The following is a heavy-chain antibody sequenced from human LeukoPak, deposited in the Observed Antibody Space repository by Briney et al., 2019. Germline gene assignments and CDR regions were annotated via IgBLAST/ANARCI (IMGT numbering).Heavy chain of an antibody. CDR2: INSDGSRT. V-gene: IGHV3-74*01. Sequence: PGGSLRLSCAASGFTFSSHWMHWVRQTPGKGLLWVSGINSDGSRTSYADSVKGRFTISRDNAKNTLYLQMNSLRAEDTAVYYCAKPQYCSGGSCYWGFDYWGQGTLVTVSS. J-gene: IGHJ4*02. D-gene: IGHD2-15*01. CDR1: GFTFSSHW. CDR3: AKPQYCSGGSCYWGFDY.